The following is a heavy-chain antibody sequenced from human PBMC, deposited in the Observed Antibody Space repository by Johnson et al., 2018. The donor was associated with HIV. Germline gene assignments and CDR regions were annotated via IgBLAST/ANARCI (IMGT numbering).Heavy chain of an antibody. CDR1: GFTFTYFG. CDR3: ASPYYYDSSGSPRYAFDI. J-gene: IGHJ3*02. V-gene: IGHV3-33*01. D-gene: IGHD3-22*01. Sequence: QVQLVESGGGVVQPGRSLRLSCAASGFTFTYFGMHWVRQAPGKGLEWVAVIWYDGSITFYEASVKGRFTISRDNSKNTLYLQMNNLGTEDTAVYYCASPYYYDSSGSPRYAFDIWGQGTMVTVSS. CDR2: IWYDGSIT.